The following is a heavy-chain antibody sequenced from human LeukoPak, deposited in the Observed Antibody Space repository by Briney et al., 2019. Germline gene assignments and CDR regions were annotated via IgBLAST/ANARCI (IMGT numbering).Heavy chain of an antibody. CDR3: AKGVLEWLLSYFDY. D-gene: IGHD3-3*01. Sequence: GGSLRLSCAASGFSFRSSGMYWVRQAPGKGLEWVAFIRYDGSNTYSADSVKGRFTISRDNSKNMVYLQMNSLRVEDTAVYYCAKGVLEWLLSYFDYWGRGTLVTVSS. J-gene: IGHJ4*02. CDR2: IRYDGSNT. V-gene: IGHV3-30*02. CDR1: GFSFRSSG.